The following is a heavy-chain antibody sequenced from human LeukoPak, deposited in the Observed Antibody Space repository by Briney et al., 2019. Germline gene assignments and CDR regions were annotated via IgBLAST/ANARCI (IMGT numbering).Heavy chain of an antibody. V-gene: IGHV4-39*01. CDR2: IYYSGST. CDR1: GGSMINSHY. J-gene: IGHJ3*02. Sequence: PSETLSLTCTVSGGSMINSHYWGWIRQSPGKGLEWIGSIYYSGSTYYNPSLKSRVTISVDTSKSQFSLDLRSMTAADTAIYYCARNMTAVSRLDVFDIWGPGTMVTVSS. CDR3: ARNMTAVSRLDVFDI. D-gene: IGHD4-17*01.